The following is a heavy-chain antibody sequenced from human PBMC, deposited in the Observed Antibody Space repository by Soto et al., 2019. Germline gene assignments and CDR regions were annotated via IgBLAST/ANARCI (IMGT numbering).Heavy chain of an antibody. J-gene: IGHJ5*02. V-gene: IGHV1-18*01. CDR2: INVSNGNT. D-gene: IGHD6-19*01. CDR3: AREVVSSGYYFFRFDR. CDR1: GYTFTHYG. Sequence: QVQLVQSGAEVKKPGASVKVSCKASGYTFTHYGVTWVRQAPGQGLEWMGWINVSNGNTNYAHNLQGRVSMTTDTSASTAYMELRSLRSDDTAVYYCAREVVSSGYYFFRFDRWGQGTLVTVSS.